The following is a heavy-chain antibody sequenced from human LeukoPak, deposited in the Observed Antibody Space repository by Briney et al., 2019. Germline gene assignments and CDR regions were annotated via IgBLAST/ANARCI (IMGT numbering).Heavy chain of an antibody. D-gene: IGHD3-3*01. Sequence: GGSLRLSCAASGFTFSTASLHWVRQAPGRGLEWVSAFDTGFGTYYPDSLKGRFTISRDNSKNTLFLQMNSLRAEDTAVYYCARGDPTTIFGANWFDPWGQGTLVTVSS. J-gene: IGHJ5*02. CDR3: ARGDPTTIFGANWFDP. CDR2: FDTGFGT. CDR1: GFTFSTAS. V-gene: IGHV3-23*01.